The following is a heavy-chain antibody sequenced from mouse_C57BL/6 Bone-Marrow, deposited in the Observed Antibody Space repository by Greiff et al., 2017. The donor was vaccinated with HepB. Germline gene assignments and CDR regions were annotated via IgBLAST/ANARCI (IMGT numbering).Heavy chain of an antibody. D-gene: IGHD2-5*01. CDR1: GYTFTSYW. CDR3: ARPYYSNYRAMDY. J-gene: IGHJ4*01. CDR2: LYPGSGST. V-gene: IGHV1-55*01. Sequence: QVQLQQPGAELVKPGASVKMSCKASGYTFTSYWITWVKQRPGQGLEWIGDLYPGSGSTNYNEKFKSKATLTVDTSSSTAYMQLSSLTSEDSAVYYCARPYYSNYRAMDYWGQGTSVTVSS.